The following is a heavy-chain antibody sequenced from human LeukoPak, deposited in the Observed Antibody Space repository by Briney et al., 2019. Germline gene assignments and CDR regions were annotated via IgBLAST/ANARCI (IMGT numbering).Heavy chain of an antibody. D-gene: IGHD3-10*01. V-gene: IGHV1-18*04. CDR2: ISANNGNT. J-gene: IGHJ4*02. CDR3: ARDYGSGSFG. Sequence: ASVKVSCKASGYTFTSYYMHWVRQAPGQGLEWMGWISANNGNTNYAQKFQGRVTMTTDTSTSTAYMELRSLRSDDTAVYYCARDYGSGSFGWGQGTLVTVSS. CDR1: GYTFTSYY.